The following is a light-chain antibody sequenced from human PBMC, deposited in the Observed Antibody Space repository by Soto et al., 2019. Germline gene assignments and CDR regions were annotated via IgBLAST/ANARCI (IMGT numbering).Light chain of an antibody. J-gene: IGKJ2*01. CDR2: DAS. CDR3: QQSYSTQYT. V-gene: IGKV1-39*01. CDR1: QSISSW. Sequence: DIQMTQSPSTLSASVGDRVTITCRASQSISSWLAWYQQKPGKAPKLLIYDASSLQSGVPSRFSGSGSGTHFTLTINSLQPEDFATYYCQQSYSTQYTFGQGTKLEIK.